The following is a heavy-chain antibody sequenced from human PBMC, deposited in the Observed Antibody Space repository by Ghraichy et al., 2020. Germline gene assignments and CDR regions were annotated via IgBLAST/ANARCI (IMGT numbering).Heavy chain of an antibody. J-gene: IGHJ4*02. CDR2: IYYSGST. D-gene: IGHD6-19*01. V-gene: IGHV4-39*01. CDR1: GGSISSSSYY. Sequence: SETLSLTCTVSGGSISSSSYYWGWIRQPPGKGLEWIGSIYYSGSTYYNPSLKSRVTISVDTSKNQFSLKLSSVTAADTAVYYCARIVPGYSSGWDYYFDYWGQGTLVTVSS. CDR3: ARIVPGYSSGWDYYFDY.